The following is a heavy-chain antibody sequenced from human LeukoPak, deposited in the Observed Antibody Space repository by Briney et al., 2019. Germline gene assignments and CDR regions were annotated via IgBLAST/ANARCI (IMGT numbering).Heavy chain of an antibody. D-gene: IGHD3-9*01. CDR2: IYPGDSDT. CDR3: ARQPDYNISTGYFYYFDY. Sequence: GESLKISCKGSGYSFTSYWIGWVRQMTGKGLEWMGIIYPGDSDTRYSPSFQGQVTISADKSISTAYLQWSSLKASDTAIYYCARQPDYNISTGYFYYFDYWGQGTLVTVSS. J-gene: IGHJ4*02. CDR1: GYSFTSYW. V-gene: IGHV5-51*01.